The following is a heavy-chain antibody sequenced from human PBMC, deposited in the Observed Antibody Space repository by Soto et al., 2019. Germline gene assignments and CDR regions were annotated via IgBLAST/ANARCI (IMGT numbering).Heavy chain of an antibody. CDR2: TYYRSQWYN. J-gene: IGHJ4*02. CDR3: ARAAEDSSSSGFDY. Sequence: PSQTLSLTCAISGDSVSSNSAAWNWIRQSPSRGLEWLGRTYYRSQWYNDYAVSVKSRITINPDTSKNQFSLQLNSVTPEDTAVYYFARAAEDSSSSGFDYWGQGTLVTVSS. V-gene: IGHV6-1*01. CDR1: GDSVSSNSAA. D-gene: IGHD6-6*01.